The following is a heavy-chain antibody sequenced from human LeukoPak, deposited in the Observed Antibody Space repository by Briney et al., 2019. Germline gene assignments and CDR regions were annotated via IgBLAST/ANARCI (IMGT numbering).Heavy chain of an antibody. J-gene: IGHJ4*02. CDR3: ARARTYYDFWSGYSHFDY. Sequence: SETLSLTCSVSGDSVSSNNYYWGWIRQPPGKGLEWIGSIYYSGSTYYNPSLKSRVTISVDTSKNQFSLKLSSVTAADTAVYYCARARTYYDFWSGYSHFDYWGQGTLVTVSS. CDR1: GDSVSSNNYY. V-gene: IGHV4-39*07. CDR2: IYYSGST. D-gene: IGHD3-3*01.